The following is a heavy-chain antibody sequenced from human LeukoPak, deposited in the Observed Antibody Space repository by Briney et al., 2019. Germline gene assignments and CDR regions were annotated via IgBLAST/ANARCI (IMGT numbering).Heavy chain of an antibody. CDR1: GFTFSSYG. V-gene: IGHV3-30*02. CDR2: IRYDGSNK. Sequence: GGSLRLSCAASGFTFSSYGMHWVRQAPGKGLEWVAFIRYDGSNKYYADSVKGRFTISRDNSKNTLYLQMHSLRAEDTAVYYCAKDLFEDLSVGATQPNWFDPWGQGTLVTVSS. D-gene: IGHD1-26*01. CDR3: AKDLFEDLSVGATQPNWFDP. J-gene: IGHJ5*02.